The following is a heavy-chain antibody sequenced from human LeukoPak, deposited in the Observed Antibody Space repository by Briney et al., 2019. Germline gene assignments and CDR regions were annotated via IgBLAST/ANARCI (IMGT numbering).Heavy chain of an antibody. J-gene: IGHJ3*02. V-gene: IGHV4-59*01. CDR3: TRDRSALDT. CDR1: GASISSYS. Sequence: SETLSLTCTVSGASISSYSWTWIRQSPGKGLEWIGYISNIGSTNYNPSLKSRVTISGDTSKNQFSLKLTSVTAADTAVYYCTRDRSALDTWGQGTMVTVSS. CDR2: ISNIGST.